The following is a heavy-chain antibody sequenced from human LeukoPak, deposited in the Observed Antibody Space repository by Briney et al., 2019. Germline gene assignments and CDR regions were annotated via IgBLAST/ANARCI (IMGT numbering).Heavy chain of an antibody. CDR3: ASSGSYFR. V-gene: IGHV3-30*04. CDR2: ISYDGSNK. J-gene: IGHJ4*02. CDR1: GFTFSSYA. Sequence: GGSLGLSCAASGFTFSSYAMHGVRQAPGKGLEWVAVISYDGSNKYYADSVKGRFTISRDNSKNTLYLQMNSLRAEDTAVYYCASSGSYFRWGQGTLVTVSS. D-gene: IGHD1-26*01.